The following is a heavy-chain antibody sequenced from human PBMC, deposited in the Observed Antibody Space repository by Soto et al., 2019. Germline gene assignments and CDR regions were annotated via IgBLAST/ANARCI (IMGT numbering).Heavy chain of an antibody. CDR2: ISGSGGST. CDR3: AKDKDGSDDAFDI. D-gene: IGHD1-26*01. CDR1: GFTFSSYA. Sequence: GGSLRLSCAASGFTFSSYAMSWVRQAPGKGLEWVSAISGSGGSTYYADSVKGRFTISRDNSKNTLYLQMNSLRAEDKAVYYCAKDKDGSDDAFDIWGQGTMVTVSS. V-gene: IGHV3-23*01. J-gene: IGHJ3*02.